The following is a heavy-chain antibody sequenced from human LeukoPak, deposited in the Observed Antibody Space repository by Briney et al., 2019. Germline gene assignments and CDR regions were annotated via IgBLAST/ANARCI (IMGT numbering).Heavy chain of an antibody. V-gene: IGHV1-2*02. CDR3: ARGPALYYDILSGSTYNYFDP. D-gene: IGHD3-9*01. CDR2: INPKTGGT. CDR1: GYTFIGYY. Sequence: ASVKVSCKASGYTFIGYYMHWVRQAPAHGPEWMGWINPKTGGTNYAQKFHGRLTMTSDTSISTDYMELRRLRSDDTAVYYCARGPALYYDILSGSTYNYFDPWGQGTLVTVSS. J-gene: IGHJ5*02.